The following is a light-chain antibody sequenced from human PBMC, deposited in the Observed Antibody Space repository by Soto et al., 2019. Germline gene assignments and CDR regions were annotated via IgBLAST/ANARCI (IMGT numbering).Light chain of an antibody. Sequence: QAASVSGSPGQSITIPCSGTSSDVGSYNVVSWYQQHPGKAPKLVIYDVSNRPSGVSPRFSGAKSGNTASLTIAGLQAEDEADYYCSSYTRRSTYVFGTGTKLTVL. CDR2: DVS. CDR3: SSYTRRSTYV. V-gene: IGLV2-14*03. J-gene: IGLJ1*01. CDR1: SSDVGSYNV.